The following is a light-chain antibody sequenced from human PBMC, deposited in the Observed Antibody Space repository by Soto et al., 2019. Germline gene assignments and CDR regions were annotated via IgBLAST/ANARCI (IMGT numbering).Light chain of an antibody. CDR3: QQYYNWLT. V-gene: IGKV3-15*01. CDR1: QSVSSD. CDR2: RTS. Sequence: EIVMTQSPATLPVSPGERATLSCRASQSVSSDLAWYQQKPGQPPRLLIYRTSIRATGIPARFSGSGSGTEFTLTFSSMQSEDFAVYYCQQYYNWLTFGGGTKVEIK. J-gene: IGKJ4*01.